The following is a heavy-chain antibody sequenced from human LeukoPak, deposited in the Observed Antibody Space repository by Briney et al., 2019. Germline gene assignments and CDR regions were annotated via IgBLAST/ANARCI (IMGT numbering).Heavy chain of an antibody. CDR3: ARSRARQRVVPAASPYYFDY. D-gene: IGHD2-2*01. CDR2: ISSSGSTI. J-gene: IGHJ4*02. V-gene: IGHV3-11*04. CDR1: GFTFSDYY. Sequence: GGSLRLSCAASGFTFSDYYMSWIRQAPGKGLEWVSYISSSGSTIYYADSVKGRFTISRDNSKNTLYLQMNSLRAEDTAVYHCARSRARQRVVPAASPYYFDYWGQGTLVTVSS.